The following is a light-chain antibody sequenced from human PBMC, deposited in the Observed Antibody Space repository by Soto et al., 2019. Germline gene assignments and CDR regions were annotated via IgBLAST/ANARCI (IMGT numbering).Light chain of an antibody. J-gene: IGKJ1*01. V-gene: IGKV1-5*01. Sequence: DIQMTQSPSILSASAGDRVTIACRASQGISSYLAWYQQKPGKAPKLLIYDASSLERGVPSRFSGSGSGTEFTLTISSLQPDDFATYYCQQYNSYPWTFGQGTKVDIK. CDR3: QQYNSYPWT. CDR1: QGISSY. CDR2: DAS.